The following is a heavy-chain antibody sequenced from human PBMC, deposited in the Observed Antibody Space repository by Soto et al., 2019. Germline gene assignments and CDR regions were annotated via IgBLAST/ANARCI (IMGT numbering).Heavy chain of an antibody. J-gene: IGHJ4*02. Sequence: QVQLVESGGGVVQPGRSLRLSCAASGFTFSSYAMHWVRQAPGKGLEWVAVISYDGSKKYYADSVKGRFTISRDNSKNTLYLQINSLRAEDTAVYYCARELKRFSGSYGYWGQGTLVTVSS. CDR2: ISYDGSKK. CDR3: ARELKRFSGSYGY. D-gene: IGHD1-26*01. V-gene: IGHV3-30-3*01. CDR1: GFTFSSYA.